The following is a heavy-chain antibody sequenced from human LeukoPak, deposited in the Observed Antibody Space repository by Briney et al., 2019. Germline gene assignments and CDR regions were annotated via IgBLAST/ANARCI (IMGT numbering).Heavy chain of an antibody. Sequence: GASVKVSCKASGYTFTSYDINWVRQATGQGHEWMGWMNPNRGNTGYAQKFQGRVTMTRNTSITKAYMGLRSLRFGATAVYYCARGCGMSGVRGVTFDYWGQGSLVTVSS. V-gene: IGHV1-8*01. CDR1: GYTFTSYD. CDR3: ARGCGMSGVRGVTFDY. D-gene: IGHD3-10*01. J-gene: IGHJ4*02. CDR2: MNPNRGNT.